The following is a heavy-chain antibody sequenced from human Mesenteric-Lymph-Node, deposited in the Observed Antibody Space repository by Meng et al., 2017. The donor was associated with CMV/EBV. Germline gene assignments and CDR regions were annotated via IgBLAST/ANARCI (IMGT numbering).Heavy chain of an antibody. J-gene: IGHJ4*02. V-gene: IGHV3-21*01. CDR1: GFTFSSYN. CDR3: ARDRYNSSPDF. Sequence: LSLTCAASGFTFSSYNMNWVRQAPGKGLEWVSFISGSSRYIFYADSVKGRFTISRDDANNSLYLQMNTLTAEDTAVYYCARDRYNSSPDFWGQGTLVTVSS. CDR2: ISGSSRYI. D-gene: IGHD6-6*01.